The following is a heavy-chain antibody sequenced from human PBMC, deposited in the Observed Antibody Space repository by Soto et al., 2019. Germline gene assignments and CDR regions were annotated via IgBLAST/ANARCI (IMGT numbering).Heavy chain of an antibody. Sequence: GASVKVSCKASGGTFSTYAVSWVRQAPGQGLEWMGGIIPIFGTANYAQKFQGRVTITADESTSTAYMELSSLRSEDTAVYYCARDPSSRSRGDGPWGQGTLVTVSS. V-gene: IGHV1-69*13. CDR3: ARDPSSRSRGDGP. D-gene: IGHD6-13*01. J-gene: IGHJ5*02. CDR2: IIPIFGTA. CDR1: GGTFSTYA.